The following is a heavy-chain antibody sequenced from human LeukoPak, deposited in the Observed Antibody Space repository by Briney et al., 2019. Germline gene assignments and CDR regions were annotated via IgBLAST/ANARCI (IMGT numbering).Heavy chain of an antibody. Sequence: SQTLSLTCTVSGGSISSGDYYWSWIRQPPGKGLEWIGYIYYSGTTYYNPSLKSRVTISVDASKNQFSLKLTSVTAADTAVYFCARGPYGSGSYYWGQGTLVTVSS. J-gene: IGHJ4*02. V-gene: IGHV4-30-4*01. CDR2: IYYSGTT. D-gene: IGHD3-10*01. CDR3: ARGPYGSGSYY. CDR1: GGSISSGDYY.